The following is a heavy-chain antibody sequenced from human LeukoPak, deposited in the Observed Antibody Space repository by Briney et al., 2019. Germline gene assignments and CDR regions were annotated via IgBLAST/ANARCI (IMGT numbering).Heavy chain of an antibody. CDR1: GGSISSSSYY. CDR3: ARGAVTTVYYFDY. J-gene: IGHJ4*02. D-gene: IGHD4-11*01. Sequence: PSETLSLTCTVSGGSISSSSYYWSWIRQPPGKGLEWIGYIYYSGSTNYNPSLKSRVTISVDTSKNQFSLKLSSVTAADTAVYYCARGAVTTVYYFDYWGQGTLVTVSS. CDR2: IYYSGST. V-gene: IGHV4-61*01.